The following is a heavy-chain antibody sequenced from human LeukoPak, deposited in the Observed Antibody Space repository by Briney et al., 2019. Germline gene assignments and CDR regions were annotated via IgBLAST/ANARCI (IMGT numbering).Heavy chain of an antibody. J-gene: IGHJ4*02. Sequence: GGPLRLSCAASGFTFSSYTMNWVRQAPGKGLEWVSSISSSSSYIYYADSVKGRFTISRDNAKNSLYLQMNSLRAEDTAVYYCARVLEYSSSSGGDFDYWGQGTLVTVSS. V-gene: IGHV3-21*01. CDR3: ARVLEYSSSSGGDFDY. D-gene: IGHD6-6*01. CDR1: GFTFSSYT. CDR2: ISSSSSYI.